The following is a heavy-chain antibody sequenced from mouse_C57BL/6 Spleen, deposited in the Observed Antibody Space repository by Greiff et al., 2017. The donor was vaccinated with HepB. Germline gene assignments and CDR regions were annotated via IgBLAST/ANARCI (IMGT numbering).Heavy chain of an antibody. CDR2: ISSGGSYP. D-gene: IGHD1-1*01. CDR1: GFTFSSYG. CDR3: ARRGTTVVAHFDY. V-gene: IGHV5-6*01. J-gene: IGHJ2*01. Sequence: EVQRVESGGDLVKPGGSLKLSCAASGFTFSSYGMSWVRQTPDKRLEWVATISSGGSYPYYPDSVKGRFTISRDNAKNTLYLQMSSLKSEDTAMYYCARRGTTVVAHFDYWGQGTTLTVSS.